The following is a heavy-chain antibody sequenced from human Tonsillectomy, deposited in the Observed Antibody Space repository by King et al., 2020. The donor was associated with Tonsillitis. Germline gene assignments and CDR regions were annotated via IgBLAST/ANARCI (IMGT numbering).Heavy chain of an antibody. CDR3: AKGSWELLAEYFQH. CDR1: GFTFSSYD. Sequence: VQLVESGGGVVQPGRSLRLSCAASGFTFSSYDMHWVRQAPGKGLEWVAVISYDGSNKYYADSVKGRFTISRDNSKNTLYLQMNSLRAEDTAVYYCAKGSWELLAEYFQHWGQGTLVTVSS. CDR2: ISYDGSNK. J-gene: IGHJ1*01. V-gene: IGHV3-30*18. D-gene: IGHD1-26*01.